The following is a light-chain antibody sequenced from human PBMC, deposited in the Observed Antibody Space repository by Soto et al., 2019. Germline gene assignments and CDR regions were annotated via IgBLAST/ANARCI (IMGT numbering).Light chain of an antibody. Sequence: IQLTQSPSSLSASVGDRVTITCRASPAIASFLAWYQQKPGTAPKLLIYGASTLQSGVPSRFSGSRSGTDYTLTIASLRPEDFATYYFQQLNGSPWTFGQGTKVEIK. J-gene: IGKJ1*01. V-gene: IGKV1-9*01. CDR2: GAS. CDR3: QQLNGSPWT. CDR1: PAIASF.